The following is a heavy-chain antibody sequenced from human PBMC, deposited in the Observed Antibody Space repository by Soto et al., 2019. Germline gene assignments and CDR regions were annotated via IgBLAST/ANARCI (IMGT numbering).Heavy chain of an antibody. Sequence: PGGSLRLSCSVSGFTFSRFGMHWVRQAPGKGLEWVALISHDGNIKYYSDSVRGRFTISRDNSRTTLFLQMNSLGPEDTAIYFCAKTIVPAAVRPIDYWGLGTLVTVSS. D-gene: IGHD2-2*01. J-gene: IGHJ4*02. CDR1: GFTFSRFG. CDR3: AKTIVPAAVRPIDY. CDR2: ISHDGNIK. V-gene: IGHV3-30*18.